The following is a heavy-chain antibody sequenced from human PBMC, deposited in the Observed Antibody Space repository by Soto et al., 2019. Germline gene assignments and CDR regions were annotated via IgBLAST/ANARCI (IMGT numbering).Heavy chain of an antibody. Sequence: ASVKVSCKASGYTFTSYGISWVRQAPGQGLEWMGWISAYNGNTNYAQKLQGRVTMTTDTSTSTAYMELRSLRSDDTAVYYCARDQEDYDILTGYYDWFDPWGQGTLVTVSS. V-gene: IGHV1-18*01. J-gene: IGHJ5*02. CDR3: ARDQEDYDILTGYYDWFDP. CDR2: ISAYNGNT. CDR1: GYTFTSYG. D-gene: IGHD3-9*01.